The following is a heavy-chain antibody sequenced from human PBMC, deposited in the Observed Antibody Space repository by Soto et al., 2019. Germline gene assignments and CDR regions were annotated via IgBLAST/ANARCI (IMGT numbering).Heavy chain of an antibody. CDR1: NGYINTGGFY. Sequence: QVQLQESGPGLLKPSQTLSLTCNVSNGYINTGGFYWSWIRQHPGKGLAWIGYIFHHGSTLYNPSLNRRVTLAADTSKHPLTLRLRPVPVADTAVYYCARGAIAGPWFGPWGQGSLVTVSS. CDR3: ARGAIAGPWFGP. V-gene: IGHV4-31*03. CDR2: IFHHGST. J-gene: IGHJ5*02. D-gene: IGHD2-21*01.